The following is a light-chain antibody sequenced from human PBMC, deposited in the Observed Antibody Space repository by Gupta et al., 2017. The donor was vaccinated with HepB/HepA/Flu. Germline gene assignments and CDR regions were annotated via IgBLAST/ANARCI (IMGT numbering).Light chain of an antibody. CDR3: QQSDSAPLT. CDR1: QSISRY. V-gene: IGKV1-39*01. J-gene: IGKJ4*01. Sequence: DIQLTQSPSSLSASVGDRSTITCRASQSISRYLIWYQQTPGKDPKHLINKAPNLQGGVPSRFSGSGAGADFTLTISSLRPEDVASYYCQQSDSAPLTFGGGTKVEIK. CDR2: KAP.